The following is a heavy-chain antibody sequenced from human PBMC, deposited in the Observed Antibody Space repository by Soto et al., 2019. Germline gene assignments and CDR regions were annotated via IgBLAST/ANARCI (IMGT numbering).Heavy chain of an antibody. CDR3: AREVGNNYYYGMDV. CDR1: VFTFSSYG. D-gene: IGHD2-2*01. V-gene: IGHV3-33*01. CDR2: IWYDGSNK. Sequence: PVGSLRLSCAASVFTFSSYGMHCVRQSPGKGLEWVAVIWYDGSNKYYAESVKGRFTISRDNSKNTLYLQMNSLRAEDTAVYYCAREVGNNYYYGMDVWGQGTTVTVSS. J-gene: IGHJ6*02.